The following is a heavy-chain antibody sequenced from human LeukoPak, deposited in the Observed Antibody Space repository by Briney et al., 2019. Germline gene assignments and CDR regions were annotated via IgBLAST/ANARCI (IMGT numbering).Heavy chain of an antibody. CDR1: GGSFSGSF. CDR3: ARGRGYCSSTSCSPFDY. D-gene: IGHD2-2*01. CDR2: INHSGST. V-gene: IGHV4-34*01. Sequence: SETLSLTCAVDGGSFSGSFWSWSRPPAGKGLEWIGEINHSGSTNYNPSLKGRVTISVDTSKNQFSLKLSSVTAADTAVYYCARGRGYCSSTSCSPFDYWGQGTLVTVSS. J-gene: IGHJ4*02.